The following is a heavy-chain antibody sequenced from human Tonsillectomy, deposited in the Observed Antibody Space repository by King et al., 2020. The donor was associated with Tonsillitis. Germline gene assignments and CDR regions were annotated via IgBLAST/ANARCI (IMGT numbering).Heavy chain of an antibody. J-gene: IGHJ3*01. D-gene: IGHD1-1*01. CDR1: GDSLSELS. Sequence: VQLVESGAEVKKPGASVKVSCKVTGDSLSELSIHWVRQAPGKGLEWMGGFDPEAGKPGETVYAQNFQGRVTMTADTSKDTAYMELTSLRFEDSAMYYCTTDRDNMCGFDVWGLGTMVTVSS. V-gene: IGHV1-24*01. CDR3: TTDRDNMCGFDV. CDR2: FDPEAGKPGET.